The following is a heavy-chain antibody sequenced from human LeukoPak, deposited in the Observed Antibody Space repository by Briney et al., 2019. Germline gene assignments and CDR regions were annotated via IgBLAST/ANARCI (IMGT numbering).Heavy chain of an antibody. CDR1: GGSISSSSYY. Sequence: SETLSLTCTVSGGSISSSSYYWGWIRQPPGKGLEWIGSIYYSGSTYYNPSLKSRVTISVDTSKNQFSLKLSSVTAADTAVYYCASDYYDSSGYHMGVLWGQGTLVTVSS. J-gene: IGHJ4*02. CDR3: ASDYYDSSGYHMGVL. D-gene: IGHD3-22*01. CDR2: IYYSGST. V-gene: IGHV4-39*07.